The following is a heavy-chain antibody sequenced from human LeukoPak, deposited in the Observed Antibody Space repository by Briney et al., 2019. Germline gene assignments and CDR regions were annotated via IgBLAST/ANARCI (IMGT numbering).Heavy chain of an antibody. Sequence: ASVKVSCKASGYTFTSYGISLVRQAPAPGLEWMGGVFAYNGDTNYAQKFPGRVTIATDTSTSPAYMELRSVTADDTAVYYCARYTRGSAAGGDYIDVWGKGTTVTVSS. CDR2: VFAYNGDT. CDR3: ARYTRGSAAGGDYIDV. V-gene: IGHV1-18*01. D-gene: IGHD4-23*01. CDR1: GYTFTSYG. J-gene: IGHJ6*03.